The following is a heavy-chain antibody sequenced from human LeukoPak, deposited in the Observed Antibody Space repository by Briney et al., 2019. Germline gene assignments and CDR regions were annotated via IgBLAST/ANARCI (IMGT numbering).Heavy chain of an antibody. CDR1: RFTFSDYY. J-gene: IGHJ6*03. D-gene: IGHD3-10*01. Sequence: PGGSLRLSCAASRFTFSDYYMSWIRQAPGKGLVWVSRINGDGSSTSYADSVKGRFTISRDNAKNTLYLQMNSLRAEDTAVYYCARPPVQYYYGSGSYYYMDVWGKGTTVTISS. CDR3: ARPPVQYYYGSGSYYYMDV. CDR2: INGDGSST. V-gene: IGHV3-74*01.